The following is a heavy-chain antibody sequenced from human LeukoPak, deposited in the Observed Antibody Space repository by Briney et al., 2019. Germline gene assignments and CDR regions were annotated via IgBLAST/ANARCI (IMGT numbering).Heavy chain of an antibody. CDR2: ISGSGGST. V-gene: IGHV3-23*01. CDR3: AKEGDYDYVWGSYRYTYFDY. D-gene: IGHD3-16*02. Sequence: GGSLRLSCAASGFTFSSYAMSWVRQAPGKGLEWVSAISGSGGSTYYADSVKGRFTISRDNSKNTLYLQMNSLRAEDTAVYYCAKEGDYDYVWGSYRYTYFDYWSQGTLVTVSS. J-gene: IGHJ4*02. CDR1: GFTFSSYA.